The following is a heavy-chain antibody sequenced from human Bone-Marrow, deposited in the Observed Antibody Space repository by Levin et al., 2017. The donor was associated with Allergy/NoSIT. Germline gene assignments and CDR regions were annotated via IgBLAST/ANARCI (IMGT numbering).Heavy chain of an antibody. CDR2: ISGSGSIT. Sequence: GESLKISCAASGFTFSTYAMTWVRQAPGKGLEWICSISGSGSITYYGDSVKGRVTISRDNSRDTLYLHMSSLRAEDTAVYFCAKDRDNSSARAYGLDVWGQGTTVTVSS. D-gene: IGHD3-10*01. J-gene: IGHJ6*02. V-gene: IGHV3-23*02. CDR3: AKDRDNSSARAYGLDV. CDR1: GFTFSTYA.